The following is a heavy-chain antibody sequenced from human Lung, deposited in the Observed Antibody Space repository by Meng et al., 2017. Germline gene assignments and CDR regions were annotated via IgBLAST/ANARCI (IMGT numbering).Heavy chain of an antibody. CDR3: ARGRRNEPLFDY. CDR2: LIAVFDKT. CDR1: GGSFSTHT. V-gene: IGHV1-69*13. D-gene: IGHD1-14*01. J-gene: IGHJ4*02. Sequence: QVQLVQSGAAVKKPGSSVNVACKTSGGSFSTHTFSWVRQAPGQGLEWMGGLIAVFDKTKAAPRFQDRVTFTADESTSTAYMELSSLTFDDTAVYFCARGRRNEPLFDYWGQGTLVTVSS.